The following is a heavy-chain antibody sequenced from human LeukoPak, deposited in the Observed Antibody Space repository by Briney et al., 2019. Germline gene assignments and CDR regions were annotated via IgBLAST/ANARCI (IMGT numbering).Heavy chain of an antibody. CDR2: IYASGIT. Sequence: PSETLALTCTVSGGAISRYYWGWIRQPAGKGLEWIGRIYASGITNYNPPLKSRVTMPVYTSKPQFSLKLASVTAADTAVYFCARDGSRTYYVDGFDFWGQGTMVTVSS. CDR3: ARDGSRTYYVDGFDF. CDR1: GGAISRYY. D-gene: IGHD1-26*01. V-gene: IGHV4-4*07. J-gene: IGHJ3*01.